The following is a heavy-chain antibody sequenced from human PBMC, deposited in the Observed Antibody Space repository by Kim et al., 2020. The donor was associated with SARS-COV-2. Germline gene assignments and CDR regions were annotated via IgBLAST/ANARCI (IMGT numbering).Heavy chain of an antibody. D-gene: IGHD2-2*01. V-gene: IGHV5-51*01. CDR1: GYTFTNYW. CDR3: ARAGVVEAEGTSSFVDY. J-gene: IGHJ4*02. Sequence: GESLKISCKGSGYTFTNYWIGWVRQMPGKGLEWMGIIYPGDSDTRYSPSFQGQVTISADKSISTAYMQWSSLKASDTAMYYCARAGVVEAEGTSSFVDYWGQGTLVTVSS. CDR2: IYPGDSDT.